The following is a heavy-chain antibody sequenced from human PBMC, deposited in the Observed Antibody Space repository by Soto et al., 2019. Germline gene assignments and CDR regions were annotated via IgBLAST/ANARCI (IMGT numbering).Heavy chain of an antibody. V-gene: IGHV3-30-3*01. CDR1: GFTFSSHA. J-gene: IGHJ3*02. D-gene: IGHD2-8*01. CDR3: GRDLGIVLMVYAFDI. Sequence: QVQLVESGGGVVQPGGSLRLSCAASGFTFSSHAIHWVRQAPGKGLEWVAATSFDGSNKYYTDSVRGRFTISRDNSKNPLYLRMNSLRTEDTAVYYCGRDLGIVLMVYAFDIWGQGTMVTVSS. CDR2: TSFDGSNK.